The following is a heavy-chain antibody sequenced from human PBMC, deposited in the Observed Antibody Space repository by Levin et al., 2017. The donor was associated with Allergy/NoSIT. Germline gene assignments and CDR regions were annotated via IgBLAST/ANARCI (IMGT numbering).Heavy chain of an antibody. Sequence: SETLSLTCTVSGGSFITSSYFWAWIRQPPGKGLEWLGSIYYSGTTYYNPSLKSRLTISIDTSTNQFSLKLLSVTAADTAVYYCARHTALLWFEELVFDSWGQGKLVAVSS. CDR2: IYYSGTT. J-gene: IGHJ4*02. CDR1: GGSFITSSYF. D-gene: IGHD3-10*01. CDR3: ARHTALLWFEELVFDS. V-gene: IGHV4-39*01.